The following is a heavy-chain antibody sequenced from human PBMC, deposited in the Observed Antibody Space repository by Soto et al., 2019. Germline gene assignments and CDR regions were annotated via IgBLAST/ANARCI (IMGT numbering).Heavy chain of an antibody. CDR1: GVFISSSSYY. CDR2: IYYSGST. D-gene: IGHD3-16*02. J-gene: IGHJ4*02. V-gene: IGHV4-39*01. Sequence: PSETLSLTCTVSGVFISSSSYYWVLIRQPPGKGLEWIGSIYYSGSTYYNPSLKSRVTISVDTSKNQFSLKLSSVTAADTAVYYCATQNLNYHLRELSFFDYWGQGSLVTVSS. CDR3: ATQNLNYHLRELSFFDY.